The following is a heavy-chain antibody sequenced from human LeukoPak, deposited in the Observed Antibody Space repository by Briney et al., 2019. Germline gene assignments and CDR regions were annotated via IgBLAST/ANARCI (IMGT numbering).Heavy chain of an antibody. CDR2: INWNGGST. J-gene: IGHJ4*02. Sequence: RPGGSLRLSCAASGFTFDDYGMSWVRHVPGKGLEWVSGINWNGGSTGYADSVKGRFTISRDNAKNTLYLQMNSLRAEDTAVYYCARESKGERYFDYWGQGTLVTVSS. V-gene: IGHV3-20*04. CDR3: ARESKGERYFDY. D-gene: IGHD2-21*01. CDR1: GFTFDDYG.